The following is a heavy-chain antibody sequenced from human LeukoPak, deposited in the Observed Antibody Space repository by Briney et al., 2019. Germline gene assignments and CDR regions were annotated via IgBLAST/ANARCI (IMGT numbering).Heavy chain of an antibody. CDR1: GGSISSYH. CDR3: ARERDQEGVTNTHYFDY. CDR2: IYYSGST. J-gene: IGHJ4*02. Sequence: PSETLSLTCTVSGGSISSYHWSWIRQPPGKGLEWIGYIYYSGSTNYNPSLKSRVTISVDTSKNQSSLKLSSVTAADTAVYYCARERDQEGVTNTHYFDYWGQGTLVTVSS. V-gene: IGHV4-59*01. D-gene: IGHD5-18*01.